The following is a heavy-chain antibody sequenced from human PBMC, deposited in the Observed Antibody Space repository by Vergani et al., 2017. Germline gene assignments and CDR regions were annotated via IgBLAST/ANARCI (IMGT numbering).Heavy chain of an antibody. Sequence: QVQLQQWGAGLLKSSETLSLTCAVYGGSFSGYYWSWIRQPPGKGLEWIGEINHSGITNYNPSRKSRVTISLDTSKNQFSLKLSAVTAADTAVYYCARRTGDWYFDLWGRGTLVTVSS. D-gene: IGHD3/OR15-3a*01. J-gene: IGHJ2*01. V-gene: IGHV4-34*01. CDR1: GGSFSGYY. CDR3: ARRTGDWYFDL. CDR2: INHSGIT.